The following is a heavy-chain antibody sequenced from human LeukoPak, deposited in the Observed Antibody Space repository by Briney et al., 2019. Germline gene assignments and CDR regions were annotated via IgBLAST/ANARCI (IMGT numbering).Heavy chain of an antibody. J-gene: IGHJ6*03. CDR1: GGTFSSYA. CDR3: ARGARGDYYHYYIDV. V-gene: IGHV1-69*13. Sequence: SVKVSCKASGGTFSSYAISWVRQAPGQGLEWMGGIIPIFGTANYAQKFQGRVTITADESTTTAYMDLSSLRFEDTAVYYCARGARGDYYHYYIDVWGNGTTVTISS. CDR2: IIPIFGTA.